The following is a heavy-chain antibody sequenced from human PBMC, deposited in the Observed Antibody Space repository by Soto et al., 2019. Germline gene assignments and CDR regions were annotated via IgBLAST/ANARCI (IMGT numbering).Heavy chain of an antibody. CDR1: GFTVNDNY. CDR2: IYSGGST. Sequence: PGGSLRLSCAASGFTVNDNYMTWVRQAPGKGLEWVSVIYSGGSTYYADSVKGRFTISRDNSKNTLYLQMNSLRAEDTAVYYCARGAWYAWSYYFDYWGQGTLVTVSS. D-gene: IGHD2-2*01. J-gene: IGHJ4*02. V-gene: IGHV3-53*01. CDR3: ARGAWYAWSYYFDY.